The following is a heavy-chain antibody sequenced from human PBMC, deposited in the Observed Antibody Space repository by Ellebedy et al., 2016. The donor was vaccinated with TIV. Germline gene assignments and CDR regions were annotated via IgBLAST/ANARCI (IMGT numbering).Heavy chain of an antibody. CDR1: GDTFTDYY. CDR2: INPNSSGT. J-gene: IGHJ4*02. CDR3: ARDGAVTTVFDY. D-gene: IGHD4-17*01. V-gene: IGHV1-2*04. Sequence: AASVNVSCKASGDTFTDYYIHWVRQAPGQGLEWMGWINPNSSGTNYAQRFQGWVTMTRDTSISTAYMELSRLRSDDTALYYCARDGAVTTVFDYWGQGTLVTVSS.